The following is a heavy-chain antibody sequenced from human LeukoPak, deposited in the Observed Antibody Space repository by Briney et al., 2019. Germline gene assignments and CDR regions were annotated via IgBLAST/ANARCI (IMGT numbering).Heavy chain of an antibody. CDR3: AKDQGTAMATPDY. CDR1: GFTFSSYG. D-gene: IGHD5-18*01. V-gene: IGHV3-30*02. J-gene: IGHJ4*02. CDR2: IRYDGSNK. Sequence: QPGGSLRLSCAASGFTFSSYGMHWVRQAPGKGLEWVAFIRYDGSNKYYADSVKGRFTISRDNSKNTLYLQMNSLRAEDTAVYYCAKDQGTAMATPDYWGQGTLVTVSS.